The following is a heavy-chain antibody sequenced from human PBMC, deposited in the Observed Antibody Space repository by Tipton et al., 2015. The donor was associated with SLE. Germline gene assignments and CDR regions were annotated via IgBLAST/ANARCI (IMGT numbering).Heavy chain of an antibody. CDR2: ISAYNGNT. D-gene: IGHD1-26*01. V-gene: IGHV1-18*01. CDR1: GYTFTSYG. Sequence: QVQLVQSGAEVKKPGASVKVSCKASGYTFTSYGISWVRQVPGQGLEWMGWISAYNGNTNYAQKLQGRVTLTTDTSTSTAYMELRSLRSDDTARYYCARDLSGSYYEGIDYWGQGTLVTVSS. J-gene: IGHJ4*02. CDR3: ARDLSGSYYEGIDY.